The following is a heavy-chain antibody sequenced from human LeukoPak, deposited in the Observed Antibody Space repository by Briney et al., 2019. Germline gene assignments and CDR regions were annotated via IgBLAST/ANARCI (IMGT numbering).Heavy chain of an antibody. CDR1: GYTFTGYI. Sequence: ASVKVSCKASGYTFTGYIMHWVRQAPGQGLEWMEWINPNSGDTKYTQKFQGRVTLTRDTSISTAYMELNRLRSDDTAVYYCARDLVDTAMWEFDYWGQGTLVTVSS. V-gene: IGHV1-2*02. CDR3: ARDLVDTAMWEFDY. CDR2: INPNSGDT. D-gene: IGHD5-18*01. J-gene: IGHJ4*02.